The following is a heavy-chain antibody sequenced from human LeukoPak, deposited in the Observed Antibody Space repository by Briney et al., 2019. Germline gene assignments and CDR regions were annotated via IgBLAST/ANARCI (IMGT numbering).Heavy chain of an antibody. CDR1: GGSFSGYY. D-gene: IGHD3-9*01. J-gene: IGHJ4*02. Sequence: SETLSLTCAVYGGSFSGYYWSWIRQPPGKGLEWIGEINHSGSTNYNPSLKSRVTISVDTSKNQFSLKLSSVTAADTAVYYCARGSRRYFDWLSHFDYWGQGTLVTVSS. V-gene: IGHV4-34*01. CDR2: INHSGST. CDR3: ARGSRRYFDWLSHFDY.